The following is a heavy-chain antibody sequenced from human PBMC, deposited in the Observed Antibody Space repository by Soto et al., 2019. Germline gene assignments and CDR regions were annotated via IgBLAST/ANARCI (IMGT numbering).Heavy chain of an antibody. CDR2: IIPIFGTA. CDR1: GGTFSSYA. V-gene: IGHV1-69*13. CDR3: ARSYSLRGIAAAGRAPWFDP. Sequence: GASVKVSCKASGGTFSSYAISWVRQAPGQGLEWMGGIIPIFGTANYAQKFQGRVTITADESTSTAYMELSSLRSEDAAVYYCARSYSLRGIAAAGRAPWFDPWGQGTLVTVSS. J-gene: IGHJ5*02. D-gene: IGHD6-13*01.